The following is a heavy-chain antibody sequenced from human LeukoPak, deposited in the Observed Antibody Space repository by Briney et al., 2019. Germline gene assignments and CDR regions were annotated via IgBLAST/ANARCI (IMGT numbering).Heavy chain of an antibody. CDR3: ARVAVAQRGFDY. Sequence: GGSLRLSCAASRFNVSRNYMSWVRQAPGKGLEWVSVIHTAGSTYYADYVKGRFTISRDNSKNTLYVQMKSLRAEDTAVYYCARVAVAQRGFDYWGQGTLVTVSS. D-gene: IGHD6-19*01. V-gene: IGHV3-53*01. CDR1: RFNVSRNY. CDR2: IHTAGST. J-gene: IGHJ4*02.